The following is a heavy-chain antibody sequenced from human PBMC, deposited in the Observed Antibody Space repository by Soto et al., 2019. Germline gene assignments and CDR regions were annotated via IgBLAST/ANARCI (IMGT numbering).Heavy chain of an antibody. D-gene: IGHD3-16*01. CDR3: ARLGAQEIDP. V-gene: IGHV4-59*08. J-gene: IGHJ5*02. CDR2: IYYSGST. Sequence: SETLSLTCSVSGASITSYYWSWIRQPPGKGLEWIGYIYYSGSTYYNPSLKSRVTISVDTSKNQFSLKLSSVTAADTAVYYCARLGAQEIDPWGQGTLVTVSS. CDR1: GASITSYY.